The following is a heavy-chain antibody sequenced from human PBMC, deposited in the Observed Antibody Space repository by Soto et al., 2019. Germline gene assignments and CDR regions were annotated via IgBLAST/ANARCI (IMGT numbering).Heavy chain of an antibody. CDR1: GGTFSSYA. CDR3: AKDVGDAFDV. V-gene: IGHV1-69*11. Sequence: QVQLVQSGAEVKKPGSSVRVSCKASGGTFSSYAISWVRQAPGQGLEWMGGIIPILGAAIYAQNFRGRVTITADESTNTAYMELSSLRADDTAMYYCAKDVGDAFDVWGQGTMVTVSS. CDR2: IIPILGAA. J-gene: IGHJ3*01. D-gene: IGHD3-16*01.